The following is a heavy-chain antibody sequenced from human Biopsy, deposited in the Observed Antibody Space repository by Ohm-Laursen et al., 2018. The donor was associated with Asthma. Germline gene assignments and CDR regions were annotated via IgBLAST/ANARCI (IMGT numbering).Heavy chain of an antibody. J-gene: IGHJ3*02. V-gene: IGHV4-61*08. D-gene: IGHD3-22*01. CDR2: LFYSGGT. CDR3: ARGAYYEDSNGYHGAFDI. CDR1: GGSVYSGGFS. Sequence: GTLSLTCSVFGGSVYSGGFSWDWVRQPPREGPGWVAYLFYSGGTHYTPPLKSRVTISVERSTKQISLKVRSVTAADTAVYFCARGAYYEDSNGYHGAFDIWGQGAMVTVSS.